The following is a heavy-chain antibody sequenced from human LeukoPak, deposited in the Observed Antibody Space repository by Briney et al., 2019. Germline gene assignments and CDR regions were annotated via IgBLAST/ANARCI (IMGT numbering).Heavy chain of an antibody. CDR2: ISSDTSSI. D-gene: IGHD3-22*01. V-gene: IGHV3-48*04. J-gene: IGHJ4*02. CDR1: GFTFSSYS. CDR3: ARGDDYYESSGFGY. Sequence: GGSLRLSCAASGFTFSSYSMNWVRQAPGKGLEWVSYISSDTSSIYYADSVKGRFTISRDNTKNSLYLQMNSLRVEDTAVYYCARGDDYYESSGFGYWGQGTLVTVSS.